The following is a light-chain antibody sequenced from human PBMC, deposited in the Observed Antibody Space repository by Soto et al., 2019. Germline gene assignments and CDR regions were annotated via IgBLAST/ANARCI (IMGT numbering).Light chain of an antibody. CDR1: QSVTSSY. CDR3: QQYGSSPQT. V-gene: IGKV3-20*01. Sequence: EIVLTQSPGTLSLSPGERATLSCRASQSVTSSYLAWYQHKRGQAPRLLVYGASTRAAGIADRFSGSGSGRDFTLTINRLEPEDFAVYYCQQYGSSPQTFGQGTKVEIK. J-gene: IGKJ1*01. CDR2: GAS.